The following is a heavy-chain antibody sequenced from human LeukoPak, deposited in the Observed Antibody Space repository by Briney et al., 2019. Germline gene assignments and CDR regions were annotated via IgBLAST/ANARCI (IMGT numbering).Heavy chain of an antibody. CDR2: INPSGGSP. Sequence: ASVKVSCKASGYTFSGYGITWVRQAPGQGLEWMGIINPSGGSPSYAQKIQGRVTMTRNTSISTAYMELSSLRSEDTAVYYCARGLGTETWGQGTLVTVSS. V-gene: IGHV1-8*01. J-gene: IGHJ5*02. D-gene: IGHD1-26*01. CDR1: GYTFSGYG. CDR3: ARGLGTET.